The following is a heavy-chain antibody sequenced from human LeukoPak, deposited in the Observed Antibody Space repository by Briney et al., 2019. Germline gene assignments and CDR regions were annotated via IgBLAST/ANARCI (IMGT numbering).Heavy chain of an antibody. Sequence: SETLSLTCTVSGGSISSSSYYWGWIRQPPGKGLEWIGSIYYSGSTYYNPSLKSRVTISVDTSKNQFSPKLSSVTAADTAVYYCARGRAAADAFDIWGQGTMVTVSS. J-gene: IGHJ3*02. V-gene: IGHV4-39*07. D-gene: IGHD6-13*01. CDR1: GGSISSSSYY. CDR3: ARGRAAADAFDI. CDR2: IYYSGST.